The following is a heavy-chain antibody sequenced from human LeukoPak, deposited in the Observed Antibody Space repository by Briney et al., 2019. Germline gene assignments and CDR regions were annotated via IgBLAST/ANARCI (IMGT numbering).Heavy chain of an antibody. CDR2: ISTDGSST. D-gene: IGHD6-6*01. J-gene: IGHJ3*02. CDR3: VREYSSSSGRAFDI. Sequence: GGSLRLSCAASGFTFSSYLMHWVRQAPGKGLVWVSRISTDGSSTNSADSVKGRFTISRDNAKNTLYLQMNSLRAEDTAVYYCVREYSSSSGRAFDIWGQGTMVTVSP. V-gene: IGHV3-74*01. CDR1: GFTFSSYL.